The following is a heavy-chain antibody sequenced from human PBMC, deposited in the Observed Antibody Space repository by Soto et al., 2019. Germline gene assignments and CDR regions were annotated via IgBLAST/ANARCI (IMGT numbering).Heavy chain of an antibody. CDR1: GASISGFY. D-gene: IGHD1-1*01. CDR3: VRDGTKTLRDWFDP. V-gene: IGHV4-4*07. J-gene: IGHJ5*02. Sequence: SETLSLTCTVSGASISGFYWSCIRKSSWKGLEWIGRIYATVTTDYNPSLKSRVMMSVDTSKKQFSLKLRSVTAADTAVYYCVRDGTKTLRDWFDPWGQEISVTVSS. CDR2: IYATVTT.